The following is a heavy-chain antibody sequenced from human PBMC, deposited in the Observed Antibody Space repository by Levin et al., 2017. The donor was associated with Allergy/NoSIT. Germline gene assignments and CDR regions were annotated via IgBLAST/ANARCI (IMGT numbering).Heavy chain of an antibody. CDR1: GYSFTSYW. CDR3: ARSNYYGSGSYYSGGYFDL. V-gene: IGHV5-10-1*01. CDR2: IDPSDSYT. Sequence: GESLKISCKGSGYSFTSYWISWVRQMPGKGLEWMGRIDPSDSYTNYSPSFQGHVTISADKSISTAYLQWSSLKASDTAMYYCARSNYYGSGSYYSGGYFDLWGRGTLVTVSS. D-gene: IGHD3-10*01. J-gene: IGHJ2*01.